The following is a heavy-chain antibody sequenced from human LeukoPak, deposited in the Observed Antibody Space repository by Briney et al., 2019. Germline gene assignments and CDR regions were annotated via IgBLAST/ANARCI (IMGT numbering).Heavy chain of an antibody. V-gene: IGHV3-23*01. D-gene: IGHD3-16*01. CDR3: ANHAMDGYTLLGY. CDR2: ISGSGGST. Sequence: QAGGSLRLSCAASGFTFSSYAMSWVRQAPGKGLEWVSAISGSGGSTYYADSVKGRFTISRDNSKNTLYLQMNSLRAEDTAVYYCANHAMDGYTLLGYWGQGTLVTVSS. J-gene: IGHJ4*02. CDR1: GFTFSSYA.